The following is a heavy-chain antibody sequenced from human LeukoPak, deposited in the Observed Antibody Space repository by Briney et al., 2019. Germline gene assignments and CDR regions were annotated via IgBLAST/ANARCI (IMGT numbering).Heavy chain of an antibody. D-gene: IGHD3-9*01. J-gene: IGHJ4*02. CDR1: GFTFSSYA. CDR2: ISGSGGST. V-gene: IGHV3-23*01. CDR3: AKASADTYYDILTGYPFDY. Sequence: GSLRLSCAASGFTFSSYAMSWVRQAPGKGLEWVSAISGSGGSTYYADSVKGRFTISRDNSKNTLYLQMNSLRAEDTAVYYCAKASADTYYDILTGYPFDYWGQGTLVTVSS.